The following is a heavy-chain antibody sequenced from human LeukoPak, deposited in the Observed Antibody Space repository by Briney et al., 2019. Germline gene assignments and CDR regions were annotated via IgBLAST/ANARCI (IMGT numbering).Heavy chain of an antibody. D-gene: IGHD3-22*01. CDR3: ARQDLRYDDSGGDFDY. V-gene: IGHV4-39*01. Sequence: SETLSLTCTVSGGSISSSSYYWGWIRQPPGKGLEWIGSIYYSGSTYYNPSLKSRVTISVDTSKNQFSLKLSSVTAADTAVYYCARQDLRYDDSGGDFDYWGQGTLVTVSS. J-gene: IGHJ4*02. CDR2: IYYSGST. CDR1: GGSISSSSYY.